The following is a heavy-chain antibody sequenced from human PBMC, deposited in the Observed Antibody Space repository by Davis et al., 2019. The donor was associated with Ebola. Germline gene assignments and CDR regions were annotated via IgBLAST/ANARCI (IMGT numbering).Heavy chain of an antibody. CDR2: ISGSGGST. V-gene: IGHV3-23*01. J-gene: IGHJ4*02. CDR3: ANGDDYDSSGYSDY. D-gene: IGHD3-22*01. CDR1: GFSFSSKG. Sequence: GESLKISCAASGFSFSSKGMIWVRQAPGKGLEWVSAISGSGGSTYYADSVKGRFTISRDNSKNTLYLQMNSLRAEDTAVYYCANGDDYDSSGYSDYWGQGTLVTVSS.